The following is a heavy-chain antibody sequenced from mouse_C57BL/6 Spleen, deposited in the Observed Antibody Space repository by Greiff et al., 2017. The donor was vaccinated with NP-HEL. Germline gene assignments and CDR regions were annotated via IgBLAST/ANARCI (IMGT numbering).Heavy chain of an antibody. CDR2: INPNNGGT. Sequence: EVQLQQSGPELVKPGASVKISCKASGYTFTDYYMNWVKQSHGKSLEWIGDINPNNGGTSYNQKFKGKATLTVDKSSSTAYMELRSLTSEDSAVYYCAKYYYGSSYYWGQGTTLTVSS. J-gene: IGHJ2*01. V-gene: IGHV1-26*01. CDR3: AKYYYGSSYY. D-gene: IGHD1-1*01. CDR1: GYTFTDYY.